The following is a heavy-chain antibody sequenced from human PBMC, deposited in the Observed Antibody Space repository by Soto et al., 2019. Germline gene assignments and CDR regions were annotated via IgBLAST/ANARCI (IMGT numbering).Heavy chain of an antibody. Sequence: GASVKVGCKASGETLTCYGIHGVRRAPGQGLEWVGWINPDSGDTNYAQKFQGRVTVTRDTPISTAYMEMNGLRSDDTAVYYCARSASFTTPRQDRWGRGTLVTIS. CDR2: INPDSGDT. D-gene: IGHD1-1*01. CDR3: ARSASFTTPRQDR. CDR1: GETLTCYG. V-gene: IGHV1-2*02. J-gene: IGHJ5*02.